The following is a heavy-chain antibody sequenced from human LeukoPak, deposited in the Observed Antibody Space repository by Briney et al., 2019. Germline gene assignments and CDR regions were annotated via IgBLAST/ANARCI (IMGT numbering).Heavy chain of an antibody. V-gene: IGHV4-39*01. CDR2: IYYSGIT. Sequence: SETLSLTCTVSGGSISSSSYYWGWIRQSPGEGLEWIGNIYYSGITYYNPSLMSRVTISVDTSKNQFSLKLSSVTAADTAVYYCARHPVRYFDWLHPHFDYWGQGTLVTVSS. CDR1: GGSISSSSYY. CDR3: ARHPVRYFDWLHPHFDY. D-gene: IGHD3-9*01. J-gene: IGHJ4*02.